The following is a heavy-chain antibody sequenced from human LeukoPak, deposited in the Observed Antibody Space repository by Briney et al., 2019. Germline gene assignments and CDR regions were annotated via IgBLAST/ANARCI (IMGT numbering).Heavy chain of an antibody. D-gene: IGHD4-17*01. J-gene: IGHJ5*02. CDR1: GFTFKNYW. Sequence: GGSLRLSCAGSGFTFKNYWMNWVRQAPGKGLEWVANINYGGSDKYYVDSVKGRFTISRDNAKNSLFLQMNSLRAEDTAVYYCTKDPNGDYVGAFDPWGQGTLVTVSS. CDR3: TKDPNGDYVGAFDP. CDR2: INYGGSDK. V-gene: IGHV3-7*01.